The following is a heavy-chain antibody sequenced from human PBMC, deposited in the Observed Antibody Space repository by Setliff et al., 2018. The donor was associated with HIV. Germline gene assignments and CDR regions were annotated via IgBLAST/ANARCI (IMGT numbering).Heavy chain of an antibody. CDR2: IYYSGST. V-gene: IGHV4-39*01. J-gene: IGHJ3*02. CDR3: ARHSITLVVGVPERDDAFDI. D-gene: IGHD3-22*01. Sequence: PSETLSLTCTVSGGSISSSSYYWGWIRQPPGKELEWIGSIYYSGSTYHNPSLKSRVTISVDTSKNQFSLKLSSVTAADTAVYYCARHSITLVVGVPERDDAFDIWGQGTMVTVSS. CDR1: GGSISSSSYY.